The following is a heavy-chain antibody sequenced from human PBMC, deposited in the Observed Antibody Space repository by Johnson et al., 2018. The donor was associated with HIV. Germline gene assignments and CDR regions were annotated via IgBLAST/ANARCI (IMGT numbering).Heavy chain of an antibody. CDR3: ENGGAYGYGWGVDAFDI. V-gene: IGHV3-15*01. D-gene: IGHD5-18*01. Sequence: VQLVESGGGLVKPGGSLRLSCAASGFTFSNAWMSWVRQAPGKGLEWVGRIKRKIEGAATYYAAPVKGRFTISRDDSKNTLYLQMNSLKTGDIAVYYCENGGAYGYGWGVDAFDIWGQGTMVAVSS. CDR1: GFTFSNAW. J-gene: IGHJ3*02. CDR2: IKRKIEGAAT.